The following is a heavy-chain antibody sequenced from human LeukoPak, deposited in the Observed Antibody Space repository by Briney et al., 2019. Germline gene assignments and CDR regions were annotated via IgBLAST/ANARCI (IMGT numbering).Heavy chain of an antibody. CDR1: GFTFSSYG. V-gene: IGHV3-30*18. Sequence: GRSLRLSCAASGFTFSSYGMHWVRQAPGKGLEWVAVISYDGSNKYYADFVKGRFTISRGNSKNTLYLQMNSLRAEDTAVYYCAKGTHYYDSSGYFDYWGQGTLVTVSS. D-gene: IGHD3-22*01. CDR2: ISYDGSNK. J-gene: IGHJ4*02. CDR3: AKGTHYYDSSGYFDY.